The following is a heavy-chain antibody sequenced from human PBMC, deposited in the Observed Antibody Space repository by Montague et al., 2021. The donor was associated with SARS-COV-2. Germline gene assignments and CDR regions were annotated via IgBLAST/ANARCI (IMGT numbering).Heavy chain of an antibody. CDR2: IYFGGGT. J-gene: IGHJ6*02. CDR3: ARDTRIAMLVVVTRYGLDV. Sequence: SETLSLTCTVSGGSISSSNYFWVWIRQPPGKGLEWNGSIYFGGGTYYNPSLKSRVTISVDTSKNQFSLKLSSVTAADTAVYYCARDTRIAMLVVVTRYGLDVWGQGTTVTVSS. CDR1: GGSISSSNYF. D-gene: IGHD3-22*01. V-gene: IGHV4-39*07.